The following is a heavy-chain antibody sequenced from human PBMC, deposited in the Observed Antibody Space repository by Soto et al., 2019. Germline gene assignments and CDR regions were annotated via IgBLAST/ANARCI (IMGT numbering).Heavy chain of an antibody. D-gene: IGHD3-22*01. Sequence: GGSLRLSCAASGFTFSSYAMSWVRQAPGKGLEWVSAISGSGGSTYYADSVKGRFTISRDNSKNTLYLQMNSLRAEDTAVYYCARAGSYYDSSGPKGSFDYWGQGTLVTVSS. CDR3: ARAGSYYDSSGPKGSFDY. V-gene: IGHV3-23*01. CDR2: ISGSGGST. CDR1: GFTFSSYA. J-gene: IGHJ4*02.